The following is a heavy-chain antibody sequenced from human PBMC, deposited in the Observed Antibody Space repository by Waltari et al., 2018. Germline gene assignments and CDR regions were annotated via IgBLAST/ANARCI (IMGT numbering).Heavy chain of an antibody. J-gene: IGHJ4*02. Sequence: EVQLLESGGGLVQPGGSLRLSCAASGFTLSSSAIIWIRQAPGKGLEWVSAISGSGGSTYYADSVKGRFTISRDNSKNTLYLQMNSLRAEDTAVYYCAKSSSGWYGDYWGQGTLVTVSS. CDR2: ISGSGGST. V-gene: IGHV3-23*01. CDR3: AKSSSGWYGDY. CDR1: GFTLSSSA. D-gene: IGHD6-19*01.